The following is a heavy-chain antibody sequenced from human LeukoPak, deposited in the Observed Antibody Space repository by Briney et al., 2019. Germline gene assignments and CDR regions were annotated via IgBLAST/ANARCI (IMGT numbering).Heavy chain of an antibody. CDR2: IYSGDSDT. J-gene: IGHJ4*02. V-gene: IGHV5-51*07. CDR1: GDSFTTYW. CDR3: ARLAYCGGDCYFVLDY. D-gene: IGHD2-21*02. Sequence: GESLKISCKGSGDSFTTYWIGWVHQMPGKGLEWMGIIYSGDSDTRYSPSFQGQVTISADKSISTAYLQWSSLKASDTAMYYCARLAYCGGDCYFVLDYWGQGTLVTVSS.